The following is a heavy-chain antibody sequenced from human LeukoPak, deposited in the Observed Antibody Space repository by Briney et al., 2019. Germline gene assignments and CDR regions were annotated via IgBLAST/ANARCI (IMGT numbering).Heavy chain of an antibody. J-gene: IGHJ4*02. Sequence: GGSLRLSCAASGFTFSSYTMNWVRQAPGKGLEWLANIKPDGSERYYVDSVKGRFTISRDNAGDSLSLQMNSLRAEDTAVYYCARVSGTGYWGQGTLVTVSS. V-gene: IGHV3-7*01. CDR1: GFTFSSYT. CDR3: ARVSGTGY. D-gene: IGHD1-1*01. CDR2: IKPDGSER.